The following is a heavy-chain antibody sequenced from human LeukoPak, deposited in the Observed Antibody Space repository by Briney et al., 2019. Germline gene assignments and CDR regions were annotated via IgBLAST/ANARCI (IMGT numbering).Heavy chain of an antibody. Sequence: GGSLRLSCAASGFTFSSYGMHWVRQAPGKGLEWVTFIRYDGSNKYYADSVKGRFTISRDNSKNTLYLQMNSLRAEDTAVYYCVKVLASGYDSRWAFDIWGQGTMVTVSS. J-gene: IGHJ3*02. CDR2: IRYDGSNK. D-gene: IGHD5-12*01. CDR3: VKVLASGYDSRWAFDI. CDR1: GFTFSSYG. V-gene: IGHV3-30*02.